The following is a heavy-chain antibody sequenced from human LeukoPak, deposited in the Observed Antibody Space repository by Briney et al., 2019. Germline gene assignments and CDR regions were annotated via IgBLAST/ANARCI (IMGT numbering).Heavy chain of an antibody. CDR1: GYTFTSYG. CDR2: ISGYNGNT. V-gene: IGHV1-18*03. Sequence: ASVKVSCKASGYTFTSYGISWVRQAPGQGLEWMGWISGYNGNTNSAQKLQGRVSMTTDTSTSTAYMELRSLRSDDMAVYYCARDRSPDFWSGDYRDAFDIWGQGTMVTVSS. CDR3: ARDRSPDFWSGDYRDAFDI. J-gene: IGHJ3*02. D-gene: IGHD3-3*01.